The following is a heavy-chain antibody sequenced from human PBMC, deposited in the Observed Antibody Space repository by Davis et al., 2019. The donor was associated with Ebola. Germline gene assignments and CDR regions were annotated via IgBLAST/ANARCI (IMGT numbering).Heavy chain of an antibody. CDR3: ARGGFCGTGSCYYFDS. D-gene: IGHD2-15*01. CDR2: IYSGGTT. J-gene: IGHJ4*02. V-gene: IGHV3-66*02. CDR1: GVTVSDNY. Sequence: GESLKISCVASGVTVSDNYMIWVRQAPGKGLEWVSVIYSGGTTYYADSVRGRFTISRDKSKNTVSLEMSSLGAEDTAVYYCARGGFCGTGSCYYFDSWGQGTRVTVSS.